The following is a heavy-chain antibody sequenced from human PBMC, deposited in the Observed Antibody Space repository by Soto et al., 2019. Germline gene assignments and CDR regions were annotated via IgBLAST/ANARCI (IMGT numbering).Heavy chain of an antibody. CDR1: GFTVSTKY. CDR3: TTDFWSGYYMVDY. J-gene: IGHJ4*02. Sequence: GGSLKLSCAASGFTVSTKYMSWVRQAPGKGLEWVSVIYSGGSTFYADSVRGRFTISRDNSKNTVNLQMNSLKTEDTAVYYCTTDFWSGYYMVDYWGQGTLVTVSS. CDR2: IYSGGST. D-gene: IGHD3-3*01. V-gene: IGHV3-66*01.